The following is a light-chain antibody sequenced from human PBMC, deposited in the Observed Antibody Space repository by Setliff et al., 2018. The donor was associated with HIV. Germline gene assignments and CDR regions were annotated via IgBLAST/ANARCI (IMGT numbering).Light chain of an antibody. V-gene: IGLV6-57*01. CDR2: YDH. CDR1: SDTIAANY. CDR3: QSYDTPTGYVI. J-gene: IGLJ2*01. Sequence: NFMLTQPHSVSESPGKTVTISCTRNSDTIAANYVHWYQQRPGSSPTTVIYYDHERPSEVPDRFSGSLDRSSNSALLTISGLKPEDEADYYCQSYDTPTGYVIFGGGTKVTVL.